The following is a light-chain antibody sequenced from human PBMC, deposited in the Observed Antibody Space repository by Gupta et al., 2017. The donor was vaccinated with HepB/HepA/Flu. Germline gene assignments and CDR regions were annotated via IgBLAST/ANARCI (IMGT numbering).Light chain of an antibody. CDR3: WLELQAPWT. J-gene: IGKJ1*01. CDR2: LGF. Sequence: IVMTQSPLSLSVTPGEPASISCISSQSRLDGNGHTYLDWYMQKPGRSPQLLLYLGFKRASGIPDRFSDSGSGTXFRLMIXRGVAEDVGVYYCWLELQAPWTFGXGTKVEIK. V-gene: IGKV2-28*01. CDR1: QSRLDGNGHTY.